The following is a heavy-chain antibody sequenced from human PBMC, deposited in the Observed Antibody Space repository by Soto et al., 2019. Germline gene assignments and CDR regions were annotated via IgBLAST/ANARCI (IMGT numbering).Heavy chain of an antibody. J-gene: IGHJ4*02. D-gene: IGHD3-16*01. V-gene: IGHV3-23*01. CDR1: GFTVSSYA. Sequence: GGALRLSCGVSGFTVSSYAMSWVRQAPGKGLEWVSGVTGSGESAYYADSVKGSFSLSRVNSKKTVYLQRERLRAEDTAVYFCAKDQWFYDNVWGSLRYPYYFELWGKGT. CDR2: VTGSGESA. CDR3: AKDQWFYDNVWGSLRYPYYFEL.